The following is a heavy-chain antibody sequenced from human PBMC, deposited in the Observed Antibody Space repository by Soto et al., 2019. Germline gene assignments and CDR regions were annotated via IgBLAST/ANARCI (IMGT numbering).Heavy chain of an antibody. V-gene: IGHV1-46*01. CDR3: ATSVNSAMAFEY. Sequence: SGKAACKASVYTLTNYYIHCVRQAPGQGLEWMGIINPNGGITTYAQKFRAGFSMTRDTSTSTVYLELSSLRSEDSAVYYCATSVNSAMAFEYGGRGTLGTVSS. CDR1: VYTLTNYY. D-gene: IGHD5-18*01. J-gene: IGHJ4*02. CDR2: INPNGGIT.